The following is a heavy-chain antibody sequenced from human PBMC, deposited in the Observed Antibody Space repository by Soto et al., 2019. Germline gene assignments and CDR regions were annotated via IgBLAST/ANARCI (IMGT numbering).Heavy chain of an antibody. V-gene: IGHV3-53*01. J-gene: IGHJ2*01. D-gene: IGHD7-27*01. CDR3: ARDSLFQLGFPWYFDL. Sequence: GESLKISCAASGFTVSSNYMSWVRQAPGKGLEWVSVIYSGGSTYYADSVKGRFTISRDNSKNTLYLQMNSLRAEDTAVYYCARDSLFQLGFPWYFDLWGRGTLVTVSS. CDR2: IYSGGST. CDR1: GFTVSSNY.